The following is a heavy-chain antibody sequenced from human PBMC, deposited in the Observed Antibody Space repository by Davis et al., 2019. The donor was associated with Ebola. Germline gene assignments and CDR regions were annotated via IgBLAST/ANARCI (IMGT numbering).Heavy chain of an antibody. D-gene: IGHD6-19*01. J-gene: IGHJ4*02. CDR1: GYSFTSYW. V-gene: IGHV5-51*01. Sequence: GESLKISCKGSGYSFTSYWIGWVRQMPGKGLEWMGIIYPGDSDTRYSPSFQGQVTISADKSISTAYLQWSSLKASDTAMYYCARQFDSSGWYGIFDYWGQGTLVTVSS. CDR3: ARQFDSSGWYGIFDY. CDR2: IYPGDSDT.